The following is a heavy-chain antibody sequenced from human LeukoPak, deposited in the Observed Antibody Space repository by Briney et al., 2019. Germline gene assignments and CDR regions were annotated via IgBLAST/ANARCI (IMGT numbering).Heavy chain of an antibody. J-gene: IGHJ4*02. CDR3: AREINHFDY. Sequence: PGGFLRLSCAASGFTFSSYGMHWVRQAPGKGLEWVAVIWYDGSNKYYADSVKGRFTISRDNSKNTLYLQMNSLRAEDTAAYYCAREINHFDYWGQGTLVTVSS. CDR2: IWYDGSNK. CDR1: GFTFSSYG. V-gene: IGHV3-33*01.